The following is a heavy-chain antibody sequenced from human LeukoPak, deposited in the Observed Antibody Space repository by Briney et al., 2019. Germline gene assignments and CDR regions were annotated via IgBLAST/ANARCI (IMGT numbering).Heavy chain of an antibody. V-gene: IGHV4-34*01. CDR1: GGSFSGYY. CDR2: INHSGST. J-gene: IGHJ5*02. D-gene: IGHD6-6*01. CDR3: ARVPASSSSSWFDP. Sequence: SETLSLTCAVYGGSFSGYYWSWIRQPLGKGLEWIGEINHSGSTNYNPSLKSRVTISVDTSKNQFSLKLSSVTAADTAVYYCARVPASSSSSWFDPWGQGTLVTVSS.